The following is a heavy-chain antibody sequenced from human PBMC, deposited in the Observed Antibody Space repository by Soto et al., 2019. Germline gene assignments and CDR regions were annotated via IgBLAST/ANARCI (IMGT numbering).Heavy chain of an antibody. CDR2: IITIFGTA. CDR3: ASNGEGYYYYGMDV. V-gene: IGHV1-69*12. CDR1: GGTFSSSA. Sequence: QVQLVQSGAEVKKPGSSVKVSCKASGGTFSSSAISWVRQAPGQGLEWMGGIITIFGTAEYAQKFQGRVTITADESTSTDFMEVSSLRSEDTAVYYCASNGEGYYYYGMDVWGQGTTVTVSS. J-gene: IGHJ6*02. D-gene: IGHD2-8*01.